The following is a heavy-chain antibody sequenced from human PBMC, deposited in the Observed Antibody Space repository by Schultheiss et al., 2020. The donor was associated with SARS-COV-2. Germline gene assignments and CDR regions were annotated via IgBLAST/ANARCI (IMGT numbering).Heavy chain of an antibody. CDR2: INPNSGGT. Sequence: ASVKVSCKASGFTFTSSAVHWVRQAPGQGLEWMGWINPNSGGTNYAQKFQGRVTMTRDTSISTAYMELSRLRSDDTAVYYCARDLRGAFDIWGQGTMVTVSS. CDR1: GFTFTSSA. J-gene: IGHJ3*02. CDR3: ARDLRGAFDI. V-gene: IGHV1-2*02.